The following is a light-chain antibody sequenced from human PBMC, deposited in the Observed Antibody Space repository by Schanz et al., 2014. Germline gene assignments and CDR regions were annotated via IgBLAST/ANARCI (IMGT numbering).Light chain of an antibody. CDR3: CSYAGSNFVV. CDR1: SSDVGGYNY. CDR2: DVT. Sequence: QSALTQPRSVSGSPGQSVTISCTGTSSDVGGYNYVSWYQQHPGKAPKLMIYDVTKRPSGVPDRFSGSKSGNTASLTISGLQAEDEADYYCCSYAGSNFVVFGGGTKVTVL. V-gene: IGLV2-11*01. J-gene: IGLJ2*01.